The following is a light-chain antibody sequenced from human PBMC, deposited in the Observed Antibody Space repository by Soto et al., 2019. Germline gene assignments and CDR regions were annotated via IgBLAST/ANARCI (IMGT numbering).Light chain of an antibody. J-gene: IGLJ1*01. CDR2: EVS. CDR3: FSFTTDWTHV. V-gene: IGLV2-14*01. Sequence: QSVLTQPASVSGSPGQSITISGTGSSSDIGAYNYVSWFQQYPGKAPKLFISEVSNRPSGVSNRFSGSKSGTAASLTISGLQPEDEADYFCFSFTTDWTHVFGTGTKVT. CDR1: SSDIGAYNY.